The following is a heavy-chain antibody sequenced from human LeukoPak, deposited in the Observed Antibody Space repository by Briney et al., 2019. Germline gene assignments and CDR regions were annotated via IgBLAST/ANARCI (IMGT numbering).Heavy chain of an antibody. CDR2: INWNGGST. V-gene: IGHV3-20*04. CDR3: AKSLAVGATTHC. Sequence: PGDSLRLSCAASGFTFEDHGMTWVRLAPGKGLEWVSGINWNGGSTGYVDSVKGRFTISRDNSKNTLYLQMNSLRAEDTAVYYCAKSLAVGATTHCWGQGTLVTVSS. J-gene: IGHJ4*02. D-gene: IGHD1-26*01. CDR1: GFTFEDHG.